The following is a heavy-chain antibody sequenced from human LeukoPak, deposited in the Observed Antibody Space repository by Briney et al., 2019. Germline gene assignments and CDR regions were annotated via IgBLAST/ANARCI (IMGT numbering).Heavy chain of an antibody. CDR1: GFTFDDYA. D-gene: IGHD1-26*01. Sequence: GRSLRLSCAASGFTFDDYAMYWVRQAPGKGLEWVSTISWNSSTVDYADSVTGRFTISRDNAKSSVYLQMNSLTPEDTALYYCAKEMSYGTYYYYYMDVWGKGTTVIVSS. CDR2: ISWNSSTV. V-gene: IGHV3-9*01. J-gene: IGHJ6*03. CDR3: AKEMSYGTYYYYYMDV.